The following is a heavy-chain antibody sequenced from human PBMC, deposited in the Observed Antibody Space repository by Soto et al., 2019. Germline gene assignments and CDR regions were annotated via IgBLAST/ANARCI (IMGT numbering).Heavy chain of an antibody. CDR1: GGSIRDSNYY. D-gene: IGHD6-19*01. V-gene: IGHV4-39*01. CDR3: ARHSGRFGIAGAGVDS. CDR2: VYYSGTT. J-gene: IGHJ5*01. Sequence: QLQLQESGPGLVKPSETLSLTCTLSGGSIRDSNYYWGWIRQSPGKGLEWIGSVYYSGTTSYNPSLRRQATISVDTSRDQFSLLLRSVTATDTAVYYCARHSGRFGIAGAGVDSWGQGTRVTVSS.